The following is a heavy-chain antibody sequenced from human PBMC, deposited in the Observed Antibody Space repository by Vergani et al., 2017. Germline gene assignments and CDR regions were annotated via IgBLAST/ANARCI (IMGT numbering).Heavy chain of an antibody. J-gene: IGHJ3*02. CDR2: IRSKANSYAT. V-gene: IGHV3-73*02. D-gene: IGHD3-10*01. Sequence: EVQLVESGGGLVQPGGSLKLSCAASGFTFSGSAMHWVRQASGKGLEWVGRIRSKANSYATAYAASVKGRFTISRDDSKNTAYLQMNSLKTEDTAVYYCARDYSPVGVDDAFDIWGQGTVVTVSS. CDR3: ARDYSPVGVDDAFDI. CDR1: GFTFSGSA.